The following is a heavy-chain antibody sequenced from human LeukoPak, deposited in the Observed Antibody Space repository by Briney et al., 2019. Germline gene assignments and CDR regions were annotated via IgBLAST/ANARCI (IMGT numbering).Heavy chain of an antibody. CDR1: GFTFSSYS. J-gene: IGHJ5*02. V-gene: IGHV3-21*01. CDR3: AREYGSGSYLNWFDP. D-gene: IGHD3-10*01. CDR2: ISSSSSYI. Sequence: GGSLRLSCAASGFTFSSYSMNWVRQAPGKGLEWVSSISSSSSYIYYADSVKGRFTISRDNAKNSLYLQMNSLRAEVTAVYYCAREYGSGSYLNWFDPWGQGTLVTVSS.